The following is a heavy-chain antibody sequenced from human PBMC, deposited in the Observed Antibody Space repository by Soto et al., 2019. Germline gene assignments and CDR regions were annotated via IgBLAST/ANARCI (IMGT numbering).Heavy chain of an antibody. Sequence: SVKVSCKASGGTFSSYAISWVRQAPGQGLEWMGGIIPIFGTANYAQKFQGRVTITADESTSTAYMELSSLRSEDTAVYYCARRGEVGATKVGWFDPWGQGTLVTVS. CDR3: ARRGEVGATKVGWFDP. D-gene: IGHD1-26*01. CDR1: GGTFSSYA. J-gene: IGHJ5*02. V-gene: IGHV1-69*13. CDR2: IIPIFGTA.